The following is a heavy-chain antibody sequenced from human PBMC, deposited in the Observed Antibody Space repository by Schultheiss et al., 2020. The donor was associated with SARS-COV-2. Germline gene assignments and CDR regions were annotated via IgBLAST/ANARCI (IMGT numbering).Heavy chain of an antibody. D-gene: IGHD5-18*01. Sequence: GGSLRLSCAASGLTFRTYTMHWVRQVPGKGLEWVSSISPASSYRYYADSVKGRFNISRDNAKNALYLQLNSLRVEDTAVYYCARAGYSYGRYYYYYYYMDVWGKGTTVTVSS. J-gene: IGHJ6*03. CDR2: ISPASSYR. V-gene: IGHV3-21*01. CDR1: GLTFRTYT. CDR3: ARAGYSYGRYYYYYYYMDV.